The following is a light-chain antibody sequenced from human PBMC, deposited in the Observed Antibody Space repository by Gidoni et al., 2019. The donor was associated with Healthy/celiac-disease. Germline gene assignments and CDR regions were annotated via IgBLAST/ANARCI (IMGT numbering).Light chain of an antibody. CDR3: QQRSNWRT. J-gene: IGKJ1*01. V-gene: IGKV3-11*01. CDR2: DAS. CDR1: QSVSSY. Sequence: EIVLTQSPATLSLSPGERATLSCRASQSVSSYLAWYQQKPGQAPRLLIYDASNRATGIPARFSGSGCGTDFTLTISSLEPEDFAVYYCQQRSNWRTFGQGTKVEIK.